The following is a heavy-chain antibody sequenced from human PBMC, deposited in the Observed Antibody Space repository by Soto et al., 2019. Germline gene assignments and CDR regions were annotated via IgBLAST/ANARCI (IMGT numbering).Heavy chain of an antibody. V-gene: IGHV2-5*02. CDR1: GFSLYTSGVG. CDR3: VHLSWQNFDH. D-gene: IGHD3-16*02. J-gene: IGHJ4*02. Sequence: QITLKESGPTLVKPTQTLTLTCTFSGFSLYTSGVGVGWIRQPPGKALEWLALIYWDDDERYSPSLKSRLTITKDTSKNQVVLTMTNMDPVDTVTYYCVHLSWQNFDHWGQGTLVTVSS. CDR2: IYWDDDE.